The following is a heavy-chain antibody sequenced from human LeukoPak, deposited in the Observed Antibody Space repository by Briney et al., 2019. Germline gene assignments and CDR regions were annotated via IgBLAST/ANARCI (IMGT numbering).Heavy chain of an antibody. D-gene: IGHD1-1*01. Sequence: GGSLRLSCAASGFIFDTYGMLWVRQAPGKGLEWVAVIAYDGSNQYHADSVKGRFTISRDNSKNTLYLQMNSLRGEDTAVYYCAKEKAIGTINYGLDVWGQGTTITVSS. J-gene: IGHJ6*02. CDR3: AKEKAIGTINYGLDV. CDR2: IAYDGSNQ. CDR1: GFIFDTYG. V-gene: IGHV3-30*18.